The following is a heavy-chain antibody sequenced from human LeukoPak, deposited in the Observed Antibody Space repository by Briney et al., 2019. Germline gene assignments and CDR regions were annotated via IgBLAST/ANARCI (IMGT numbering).Heavy chain of an antibody. D-gene: IGHD3-22*01. V-gene: IGHV3-30*04. CDR3: ARDLGQYYDTSDNWFGP. CDR2: ISYDGSHK. Sequence: HPGGSLRLSCAASGFTFSNYAMHWVRQAPGKGLEWVALISYDGSHKYYADSVKGRFTISRDNAKNTLNLQMNSLRAEDTAVYYCARDLGQYYDTSDNWFGPWGQGTLVTVSS. J-gene: IGHJ5*02. CDR1: GFTFSNYA.